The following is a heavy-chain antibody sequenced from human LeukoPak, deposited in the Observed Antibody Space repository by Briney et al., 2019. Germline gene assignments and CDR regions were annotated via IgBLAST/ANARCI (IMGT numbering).Heavy chain of an antibody. Sequence: DSVSVSCQPSTHSPTSYSTRWVRHPPGQGLEWMGSIHPNSGQTNYAQTMEGTVTIPTDTSTRAAYMELSRMRSDDTALYYCTRGSYYDSSGYSGVRLFDYWGQGTPVTVPS. CDR2: IHPNSGQT. J-gene: IGHJ4*02. V-gene: IGHV1-2*02. CDR1: THSPTSYS. D-gene: IGHD3-22*01. CDR3: TRGSYYDSSGYSGVRLFDY.